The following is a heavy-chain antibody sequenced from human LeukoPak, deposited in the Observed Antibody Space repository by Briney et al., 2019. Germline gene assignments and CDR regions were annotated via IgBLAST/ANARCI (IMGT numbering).Heavy chain of an antibody. D-gene: IGHD3-10*01. CDR3: TTGNFGPY. Sequence: TTGGSLRLSCAASGFTFNDAWMNWVRQAPGKGLEWVGRIKRKTEGGTTDYGAPVKGRFSISRDDSKNTAYLQMNSLKTEDTAFYYCTTGNFGPYWGQGTLVTVSS. CDR1: GFTFNDAW. J-gene: IGHJ4*02. CDR2: IKRKTEGGTT. V-gene: IGHV3-15*07.